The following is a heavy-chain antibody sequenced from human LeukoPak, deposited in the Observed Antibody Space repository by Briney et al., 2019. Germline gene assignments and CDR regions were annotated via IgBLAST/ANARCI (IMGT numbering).Heavy chain of an antibody. J-gene: IGHJ4*02. CDR3: ARAAAGYCSGGSCYHND. V-gene: IGHV1-8*01. Sequence: ASVKVSCKASGYTFTSYDINWVRQATGQGLEWMGWMNPNSGNTGYAQKFQGRVTTTRNTSISTAYMELSSLRSEDTAVYYCARAAAGYCSGGSCYHNDWGQGTLVTVSS. D-gene: IGHD2-15*01. CDR2: MNPNSGNT. CDR1: GYTFTSYD.